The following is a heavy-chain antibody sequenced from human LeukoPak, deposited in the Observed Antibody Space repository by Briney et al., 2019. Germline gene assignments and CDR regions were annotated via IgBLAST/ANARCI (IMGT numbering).Heavy chain of an antibody. CDR2: INHSGST. V-gene: IGHV4-34*01. Sequence: PSETLSLTCAVYGGSFSGYYWSWIRQPPGKGLEWIGEINHSGSTNYNPSLKSRVTISVDTSKNQFSLKLSSVTAADTAVYYCARDPGEYYYGSGSYYRPLGWFDPWGQGTLVTVSS. D-gene: IGHD3-10*01. CDR3: ARDPGEYYYGSGSYYRPLGWFDP. CDR1: GGSFSGYY. J-gene: IGHJ5*02.